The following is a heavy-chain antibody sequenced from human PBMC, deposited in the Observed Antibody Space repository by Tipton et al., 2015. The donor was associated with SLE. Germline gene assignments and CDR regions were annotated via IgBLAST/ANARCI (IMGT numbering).Heavy chain of an antibody. J-gene: IGHJ6*02. CDR1: GFTFSSYA. D-gene: IGHD3-16*02. V-gene: IGHV3-30*04. CDR2: FSFDGSNK. CDR3: ARELSYYGMDV. Sequence: RSLRLSCAASGFTFSSYAMHWVRQAPGRGLEWVAVFSFDGSNKYYADSVKGRFTISRDNSKNTLYLQMNSLRAEDTAVYYCARELSYYGMDVWGQGTTVTVSS.